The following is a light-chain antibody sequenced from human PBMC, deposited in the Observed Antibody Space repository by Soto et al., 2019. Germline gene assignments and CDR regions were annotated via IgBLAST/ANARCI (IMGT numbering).Light chain of an antibody. CDR2: DVS. Sequence: EIVLTQSPATLSLSPGERSTLSCRASQNIGSYLVWYQQKPGQDPRLLIYDVSNRATGIPARFSGSGSGTDFTLTISSLEPEDFASYFCQQRSDWPLTFGGGTRVEIK. J-gene: IGKJ4*01. V-gene: IGKV3-11*01. CDR3: QQRSDWPLT. CDR1: QNIGSY.